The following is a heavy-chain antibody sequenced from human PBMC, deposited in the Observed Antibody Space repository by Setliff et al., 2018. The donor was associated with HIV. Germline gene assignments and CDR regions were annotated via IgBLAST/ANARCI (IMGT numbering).Heavy chain of an antibody. Sequence: GASVKVSCKASGYNFTSHDINWVRQAPGQGLEWMGWMNPKSGNTGYARKFQGRVTMTRKTPISKAYMELRSLRSDDTAVYYCARGYCSSTSCYGIYYFDNWGQGTPVTVSS. CDR1: GYNFTSHD. J-gene: IGHJ4*02. CDR3: ARGYCSSTSCYGIYYFDN. CDR2: MNPKSGNT. V-gene: IGHV1-8*01. D-gene: IGHD2-2*01.